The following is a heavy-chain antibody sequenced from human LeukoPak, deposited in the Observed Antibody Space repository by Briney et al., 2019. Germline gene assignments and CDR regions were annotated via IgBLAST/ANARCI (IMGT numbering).Heavy chain of an antibody. D-gene: IGHD2-2*01. CDR1: GFTFSSYS. CDR3: ARGGIVVPAPRFDP. J-gene: IGHJ5*02. CDR2: ISSSSSYI. Sequence: NPGGSLRLFCAASGFTFSSYSMNWVHQAPGKGLEWVSSISSSSSYIYYADSVKGRFTISRDNAKNSLYLQMNSLRAEDTAVYYCARGGIVVPAPRFDPWGQGTLVTVSS. V-gene: IGHV3-21*01.